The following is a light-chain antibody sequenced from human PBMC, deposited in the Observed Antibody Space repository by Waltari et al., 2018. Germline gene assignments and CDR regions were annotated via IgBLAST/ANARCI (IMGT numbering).Light chain of an antibody. J-gene: IGKJ1*01. V-gene: IGKV1-27*01. CDR1: QDISNF. CDR2: SAS. CDR3: QMYFTSPWT. Sequence: IQMTQSPSSLPASVGDRVTFTCPASQDISNFLAWYQQKPGAVPKLLISSASTLQSGVPSRFSGSGSGTHFTLTISGLQPEDFATYYCQMYFTSPWTFGQGTKVE.